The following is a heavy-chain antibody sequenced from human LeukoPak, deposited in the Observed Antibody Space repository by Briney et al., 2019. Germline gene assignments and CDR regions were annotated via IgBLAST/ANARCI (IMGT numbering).Heavy chain of an antibody. CDR1: GFTFTTYA. J-gene: IGHJ4*02. CDR2: LSGSGGST. CDR3: AKLENYYDSSGYPDFDY. V-gene: IGHV3-23*01. D-gene: IGHD3-22*01. Sequence: GGSLRLSCAASGFTFTTYAMNWVRQAPGKGLEWVSALSGSGGSTSYADSVKGRFTISRDNSKNTLYLQMNSLRAEDTAVYYCAKLENYYDSSGYPDFDYWGQGTLVTVSS.